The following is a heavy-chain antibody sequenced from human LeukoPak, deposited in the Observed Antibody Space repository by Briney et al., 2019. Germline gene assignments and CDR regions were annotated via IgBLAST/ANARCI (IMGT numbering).Heavy chain of an antibody. D-gene: IGHD2-2*01. CDR1: GYTFTGYH. J-gene: IGHJ4*02. V-gene: IGHV1-2*06. Sequence: ASVKVSCKASGYTFTGYHMHWVRQAPGQGLEWMGRINPNSGDTNDAQKFQGRVTMTRDTSISTAYMDLSRLTSDDTAVYYCARDYCSSTSCLFDYWGQGTLVTVSS. CDR2: INPNSGDT. CDR3: ARDYCSSTSCLFDY.